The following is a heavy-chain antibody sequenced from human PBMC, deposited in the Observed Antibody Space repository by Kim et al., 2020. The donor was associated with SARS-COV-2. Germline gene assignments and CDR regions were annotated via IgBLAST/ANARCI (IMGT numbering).Heavy chain of an antibody. V-gene: IGHV4-39*01. Sequence: SETLSLTCTVSGGSISSSSYYWGWIRQPPGKGLEWIGSIYYSGSTYYNPSLKSRVTISVDTSKNEFSLKLSSVTAADTAVYYCARGYSSGWYPFDYWGQGTLVTVSS. CDR3: ARGYSSGWYPFDY. J-gene: IGHJ4*02. CDR1: GGSISSSSYY. CDR2: IYYSGST. D-gene: IGHD6-19*01.